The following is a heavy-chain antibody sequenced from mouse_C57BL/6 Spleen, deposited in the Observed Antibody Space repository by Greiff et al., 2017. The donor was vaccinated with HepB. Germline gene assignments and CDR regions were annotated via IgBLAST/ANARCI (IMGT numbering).Heavy chain of an antibody. Sequence: VQLQQSGAELARPGASVKLSCKASGYTFTSYGISWVKQRTGQGLEWIGEIYPRSGNTYYNEKFKGKATLTADKSSSTAYMELRSLTSEDSAVYFCARNPIYGSSHWYFDVWGTGTTVTVSS. V-gene: IGHV1-81*01. CDR3: ARNPIYGSSHWYFDV. D-gene: IGHD1-1*01. J-gene: IGHJ1*03. CDR1: GYTFTSYG. CDR2: IYPRSGNT.